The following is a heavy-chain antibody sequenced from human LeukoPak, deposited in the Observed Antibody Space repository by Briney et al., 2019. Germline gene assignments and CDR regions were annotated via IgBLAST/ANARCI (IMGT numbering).Heavy chain of an antibody. CDR1: GVSISSPRYY. J-gene: IGHJ4*02. CDR3: ARVEDYTYRN. CDR2: IFYDGTT. V-gene: IGHV4-39*07. D-gene: IGHD2-2*02. Sequence: SETLSLTCTVSGVSISSPRYYWGWIRQPPGKGLEWIGNIFYDGTTHYNPSLQSRVTISADTSKRQLSLKVTSVIAADTAVYYCARVEDYTYRNWGQGILVPVSS.